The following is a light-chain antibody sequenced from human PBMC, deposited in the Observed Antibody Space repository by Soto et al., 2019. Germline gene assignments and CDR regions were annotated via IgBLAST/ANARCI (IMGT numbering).Light chain of an antibody. Sequence: QSVLTQPPSVSGAPGQTVIISCSGSSSNIGAPYDVNWYRQLPGTAPKLLIYGNMNRPSGVPDRFSGSESGTSASLAITGLQAEDEADYYCQSYDSSLSGYVFGTGTKLTVL. J-gene: IGLJ1*01. CDR2: GNM. CDR3: QSYDSSLSGYV. V-gene: IGLV1-40*01. CDR1: SSNIGAPYD.